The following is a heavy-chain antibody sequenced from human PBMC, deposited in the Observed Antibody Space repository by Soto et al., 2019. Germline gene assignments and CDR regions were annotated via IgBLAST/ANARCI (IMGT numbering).Heavy chain of an antibody. J-gene: IGHJ6*02. D-gene: IGHD2-15*01. Sequence: EVHLVESGGGLVKPGGSLRLSCAVSGFTFSSCTMKWVRQAPGKGLEWVSSISPSSGHIYYADSVKGRFTISRDNAKNSLFLQITSLRGKDTAVYYCSGCSGGACHKNYGMDVWGQGTTVTVSS. CDR1: GFTFSSCT. CDR3: SGCSGGACHKNYGMDV. V-gene: IGHV3-21*06. CDR2: ISPSSGHI.